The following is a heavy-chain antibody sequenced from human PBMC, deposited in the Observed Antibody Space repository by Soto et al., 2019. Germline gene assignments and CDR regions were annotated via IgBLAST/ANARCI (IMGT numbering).Heavy chain of an antibody. Sequence: QIQVVQSGAEVKEPGASVKVSCMASGYSSSNYYTHWVRQAPGQGLEWMGIVNPNGASTNYAQRFQGGVTLTRDTSTNTDYMELSRLTSDATAVYFCASVTTIWSNWGQGTLVTVSS. J-gene: IGHJ4*02. V-gene: IGHV1-46*01. D-gene: IGHD2-21*02. CDR1: GYSSSNYY. CDR2: VNPNGAST. CDR3: ASVTTIWSN.